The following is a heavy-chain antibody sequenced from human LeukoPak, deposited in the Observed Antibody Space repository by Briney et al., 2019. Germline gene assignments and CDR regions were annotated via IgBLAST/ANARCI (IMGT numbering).Heavy chain of an antibody. J-gene: IGHJ5*02. D-gene: IGHD6-19*01. CDR3: ARDQGGSGPTTYDA. Sequence: GGSLRLSCAASGFTFSWSWMHWVRQAPGKGLVWVSRIDTGGSNTIYADSVKGRFTISRDNAKSTLYLQMNSLRVDDTAVYYCARDQGGSGPTTYDAWGQGILVTVSS. CDR1: GFTFSWSW. V-gene: IGHV3-74*01. CDR2: IDTGGSNT.